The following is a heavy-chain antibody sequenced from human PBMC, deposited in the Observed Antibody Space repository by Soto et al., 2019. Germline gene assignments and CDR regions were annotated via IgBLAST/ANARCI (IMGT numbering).Heavy chain of an antibody. J-gene: IGHJ4*02. Sequence: QLQLQESGPGLVKPSETLSLTCTVSGGSISSSSYYWGWIRQPPGKGLEWIGSIYYSGSTYYNPSLTSRVTISVDTSKNQFSLKLSSVTAADTAVYYCARHEEAEWLVSNSFVPPPRYFDYWGQGTLVTVSS. CDR2: IYYSGST. V-gene: IGHV4-39*01. CDR1: GGSISSSSYY. D-gene: IGHD6-19*01. CDR3: ARHEEAEWLVSNSFVPPPRYFDY.